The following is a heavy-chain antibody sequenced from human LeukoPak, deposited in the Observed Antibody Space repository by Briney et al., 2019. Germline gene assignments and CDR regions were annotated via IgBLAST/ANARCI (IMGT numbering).Heavy chain of an antibody. V-gene: IGHV1-46*01. D-gene: IGHD1-14*01. CDR3: ARDQADRFDY. CDR1: GYSFTSHY. Sequence: VASVKVSCKASGYSFTSHYMHWVRQAPGQGLEWMGLINPSGSSTLYAQKFQGRVTMTRDMSTTTDYMELSSLRSEDTAVYYCARDQADRFDYWGQGTLVTVSS. CDR2: INPSGSST. J-gene: IGHJ4*02.